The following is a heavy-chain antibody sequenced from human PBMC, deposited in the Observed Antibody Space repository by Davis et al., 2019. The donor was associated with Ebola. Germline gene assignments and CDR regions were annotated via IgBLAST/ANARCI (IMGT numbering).Heavy chain of an antibody. J-gene: IGHJ6*02. CDR1: GFTFSNYW. CDR2: ISSSSSYI. CDR3: ATKALMDV. Sequence: GGSLRLSCAASGFTFSNYWMNWVRQVPGKGLEWVSSISSSSSYIYYADSVKGRFTISRDNAKNSLYLQMNSLRAEDTAVYYCATKALMDVWGQGTTVTVSS. V-gene: IGHV3-21*01.